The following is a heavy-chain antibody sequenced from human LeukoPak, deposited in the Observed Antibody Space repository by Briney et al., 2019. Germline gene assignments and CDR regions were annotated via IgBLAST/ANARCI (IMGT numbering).Heavy chain of an antibody. V-gene: IGHV1-46*01. CDR2: INPSGGST. J-gene: IGHJ6*02. Sequence: ASVKVSCKASGYTFTSYYMHWVRQAPGQGLEWMGIINPSGGSTSYAQKFQGRVTMTRDTSTSTVYMELSSLRSEDTAVYYCAREGGTMIVVVVGYYYYGMDVWGQGTTVTVSS. CDR3: AREGGTMIVVVVGYYYYGMDV. CDR1: GYTFTSYY. D-gene: IGHD3-22*01.